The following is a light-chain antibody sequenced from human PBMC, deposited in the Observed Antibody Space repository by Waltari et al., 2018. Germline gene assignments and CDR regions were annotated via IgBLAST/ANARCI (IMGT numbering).Light chain of an antibody. CDR2: GTS. V-gene: IGKV3-20*01. Sequence: EIVLTQSPGTLSLSPGESATLSCRASQSVTRNYLAWYQQKTGQAPRLLIDGTSSRATGIPDRFSGSGSGTDFVLTISRLEPEDFAVYYCQDYGRSPFTFGPGTKVDFK. J-gene: IGKJ3*01. CDR1: QSVTRNY. CDR3: QDYGRSPFT.